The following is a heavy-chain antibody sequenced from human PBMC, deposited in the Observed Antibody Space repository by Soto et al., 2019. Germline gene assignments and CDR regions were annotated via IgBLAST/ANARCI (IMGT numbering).Heavy chain of an antibody. V-gene: IGHV5-51*01. CDR3: ARRGWMEYYGSGSYYSAPFDY. Sequence: GESLKISCRGSGYSFTDYWIGWVRHMPGKGLEWMGIIYPGDSDTRYSPSFQGQVTISADKSISTAYLQWSSLKASDTAMYYCARRGWMEYYGSGSYYSAPFDYWGQGTLVTVSS. CDR2: IYPGDSDT. D-gene: IGHD3-10*01. J-gene: IGHJ4*02. CDR1: GYSFTDYW.